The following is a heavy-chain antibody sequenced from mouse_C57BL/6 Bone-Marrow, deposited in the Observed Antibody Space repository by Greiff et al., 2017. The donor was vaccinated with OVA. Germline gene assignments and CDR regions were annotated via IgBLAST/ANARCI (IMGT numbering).Heavy chain of an antibody. J-gene: IGHJ4*01. CDR1: GFTFTDYY. CDR3: ARKEAMDY. Sequence: EVQLVESGGGLVQPGGSLSLSCAASGFTFTDYYMSWVRQPPGKALEWLGFIRNKANGYTSEYSASVKGRFTISRDNSQSVLYLQMNALRAEDSATYYCARKEAMDYWGQGTSVTVSS. V-gene: IGHV7-3*01. CDR2: IRNKANGYTS.